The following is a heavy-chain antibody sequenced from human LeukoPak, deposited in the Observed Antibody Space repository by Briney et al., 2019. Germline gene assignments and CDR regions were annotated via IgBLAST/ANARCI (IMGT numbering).Heavy chain of an antibody. J-gene: IGHJ4*02. CDR2: ISYDASAQ. V-gene: IGHV3-30*04. D-gene: IGHD3/OR15-3a*01. CDR3: ARERTGFYAEY. Sequence: PGGSLRLSCAASGFTFSSYAMHWVRQAPGKGLEWVALISYDASAQYYADPVKGRFTISRDSSKNTLYLQMNSLRAEDTAVYYCARERTGFYAEYWGQGTLVTVSS. CDR1: GFTFSSYA.